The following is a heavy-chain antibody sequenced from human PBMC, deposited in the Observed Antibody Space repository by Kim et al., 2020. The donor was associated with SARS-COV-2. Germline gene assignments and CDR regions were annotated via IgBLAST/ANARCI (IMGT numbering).Heavy chain of an antibody. Sequence: SETLSLTCAVYGGSFSGYYWSWIRQPPGKGLEWIGEINHSGSTNYNPSLKSRVTISVDTSKNQFSLKLSSVTAADTAVYYCARVVRRRIQLWTEHPGGSTQYYMDVWGKGTTVTVSS. CDR2: INHSGST. CDR1: GGSFSGYY. D-gene: IGHD5-18*01. J-gene: IGHJ6*03. CDR3: ARVVRRRIQLWTEHPGGSTQYYMDV. V-gene: IGHV4-34*01.